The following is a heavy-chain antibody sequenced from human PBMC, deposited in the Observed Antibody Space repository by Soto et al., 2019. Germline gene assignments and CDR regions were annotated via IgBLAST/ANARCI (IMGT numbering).Heavy chain of an antibody. CDR1: GGSISSYY. V-gene: IGHV4-4*07. CDR2: IYTSGST. D-gene: IGHD4-17*01. J-gene: IGHJ4*02. CDR3: ACHDYGDYRGYYFDY. Sequence: NPSETLSLTCSVSGGSISSYYWSWIRQPAGKGLEWIGRIYTSGSTNYNPSLKSRVTMSVDTSKNQFSLKLSSVTAADTAVYYCACHDYGDYRGYYFDYWGQGTLVTVSS.